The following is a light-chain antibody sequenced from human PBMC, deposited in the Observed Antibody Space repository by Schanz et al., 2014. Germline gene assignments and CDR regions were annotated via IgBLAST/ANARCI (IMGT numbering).Light chain of an antibody. Sequence: QSALTQPRSVSGSPGQSVTISCTGTSSDVGGYNYVSWYQRHPGKAPKLMIYDVSKRPSGVPDRFSGSKSGTSASLAITGLQAEDEADYYCCSYAGTYTWEFGGGTKLTVL. V-gene: IGLV2-11*01. CDR3: CSYAGTYTWE. CDR1: SSDVGGYNY. CDR2: DVS. J-gene: IGLJ3*02.